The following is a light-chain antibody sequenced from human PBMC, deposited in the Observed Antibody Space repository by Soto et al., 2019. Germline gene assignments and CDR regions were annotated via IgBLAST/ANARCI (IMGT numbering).Light chain of an antibody. J-gene: IGKJ5*01. Sequence: DIQMTQSPSTLSASVGDRVTITCRASQTISSWLAWYQQKPGKAPTLLIYDASTLERGVPSRFSGTGSGTEFTLSIDSLQPDDFATYYYQQYHTSSLAFGQGTRLEIK. CDR1: QTISSW. V-gene: IGKV1-5*01. CDR2: DAS. CDR3: QQYHTSSLA.